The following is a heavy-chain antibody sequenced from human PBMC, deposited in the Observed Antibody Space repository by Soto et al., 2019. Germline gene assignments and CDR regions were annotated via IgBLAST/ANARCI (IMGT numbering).Heavy chain of an antibody. D-gene: IGHD5-18*01. Sequence: KPSETLSLTCTVSGGSISSGDYYWSWIRQPPGKGLEWIGYIYYSGSTYYNPSLKSRVTISVDTSKNQFSLKLSSVTAADTAVYYCARASRGLVTSFDYWGQGTLVTVSS. V-gene: IGHV4-30-4*01. CDR3: ARASRGLVTSFDY. J-gene: IGHJ4*02. CDR2: IYYSGST. CDR1: GGSISSGDYY.